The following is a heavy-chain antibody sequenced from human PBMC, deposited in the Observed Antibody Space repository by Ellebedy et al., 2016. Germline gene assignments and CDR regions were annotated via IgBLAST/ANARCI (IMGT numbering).Heavy chain of an antibody. D-gene: IGHD3-22*01. CDR2: IWYDGSQQ. V-gene: IGHV3-33*01. CDR3: ARDYSSGFFALFDY. J-gene: IGHJ4*02. Sequence: GGSLRLXXAASGFNFGHFGMHWVRQAPGKGLEWLAVIWYDGSQQYYADSVTGRFTISRDKAKNTVYLQMNSLRAEDTAVYFCARDYSSGFFALFDYWGQGALVTVSS. CDR1: GFNFGHFG.